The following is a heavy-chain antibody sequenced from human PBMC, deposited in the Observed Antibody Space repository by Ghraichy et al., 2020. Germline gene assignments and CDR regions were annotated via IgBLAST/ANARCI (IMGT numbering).Heavy chain of an antibody. CDR1: GDSVSSNSAA. CDR3: ARFLGPLDRYYYGMDV. V-gene: IGHV6-1*01. D-gene: IGHD1-1*01. Sequence: SQTLSLTCAISGDSVSSNSAAWNWIRQSPSRGLEWLGRTYYRSKWYNDYAVSVKSRITINPDTSKNQFSLQLNSVTPEDTAVYYCARFLGPLDRYYYGMDVWGQGTTVTVSS. J-gene: IGHJ6*02. CDR2: TYYRSKWYN.